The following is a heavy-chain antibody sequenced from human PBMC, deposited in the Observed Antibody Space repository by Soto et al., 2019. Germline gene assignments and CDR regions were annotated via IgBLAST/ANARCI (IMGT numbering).Heavy chain of an antibody. D-gene: IGHD6-19*01. CDR2: ITSDTKTI. CDR3: ARSVEGHFDY. J-gene: IGHJ4*02. V-gene: IGHV3-48*02. Sequence: EVQLVESGGDLVQRGGSLRLSCVASGFTFSVYSMNWVRQAPGKGLEWFSYITSDTKTIKYADSVKGGFTISRDNAKNSVYLQMNSLREEDTAVYYCARSVEGHFDYWGQGTVVTVSS. CDR1: GFTFSVYS.